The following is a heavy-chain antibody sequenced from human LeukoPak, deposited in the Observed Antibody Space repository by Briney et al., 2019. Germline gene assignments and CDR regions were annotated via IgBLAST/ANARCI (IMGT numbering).Heavy chain of an antibody. CDR2: IYTTGST. V-gene: IGHV4-61*02. J-gene: IGHJ4*02. Sequence: SQTLSLTCTVSGGSISSGSYYWSWIRQPAGKGLEWIGRIYTTGSTNSNPSLKSRVTMSVDTSKNHFSLKLGSVTAADTAVYYCARYNYYDSRYDYWGQGTLVTVSS. CDR1: GGSISSGSYY. D-gene: IGHD3-22*01. CDR3: ARYNYYDSRYDY.